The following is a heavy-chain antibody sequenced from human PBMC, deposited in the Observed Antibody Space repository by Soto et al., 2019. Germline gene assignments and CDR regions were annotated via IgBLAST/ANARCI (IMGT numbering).Heavy chain of an antibody. CDR3: ATDKDSTYDY. CDR2: IIPILGIT. Sequence: QVHLVQSGAEVEKPGSSVKVSCKASGDTFSSYSFTWVRQAPGQGLEWMGRIIPILGITNYAQKCQGRVTITADKSTSTAYMELSSLRSEDTAVYYCATDKDSTYDYWGQGTLVTVSS. CDR1: GDTFSSYS. D-gene: IGHD4-4*01. J-gene: IGHJ4*02. V-gene: IGHV1-69*08.